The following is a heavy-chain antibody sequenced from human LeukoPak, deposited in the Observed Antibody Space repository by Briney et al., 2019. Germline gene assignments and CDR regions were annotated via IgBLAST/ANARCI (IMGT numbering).Heavy chain of an antibody. J-gene: IGHJ4*02. V-gene: IGHV1-69*04. CDR3: ARDDGYSYGAIFDY. Sequence: GSSVKVSCKASGGTFSSYAISWVRQAPGQGLEWMGRIIPILGIANYAQKFQGRVTITADKSTSTAYMELSSLRSEDTAVYYCARDDGYSYGAIFDYWGQGTLVTVSS. CDR1: GGTFSSYA. CDR2: IIPILGIA. D-gene: IGHD5-18*01.